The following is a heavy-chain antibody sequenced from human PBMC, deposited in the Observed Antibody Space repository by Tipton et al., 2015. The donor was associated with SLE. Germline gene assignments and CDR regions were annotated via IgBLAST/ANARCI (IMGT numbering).Heavy chain of an antibody. CDR3: ARGGQAGPLGGYRAFDI. Sequence: QVQLVQSGAEVKKPGSSVKVSCKASGGTFSSYAISWVRQAPGQGLEWMGGIIPIFGTANYAQKFQGRVTITTDESTSTAYMELSSLRSEDTAVYYCARGGQAGPLGGYRAFDIWGQGTMVTVSS. CDR1: GGTFSSYA. V-gene: IGHV1-69*01. J-gene: IGHJ3*02. D-gene: IGHD5-18*01. CDR2: IIPIFGTA.